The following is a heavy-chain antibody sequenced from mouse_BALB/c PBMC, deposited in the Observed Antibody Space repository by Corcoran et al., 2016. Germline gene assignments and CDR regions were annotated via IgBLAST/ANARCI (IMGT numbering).Heavy chain of an antibody. V-gene: IGHV14-3*02. CDR2: IDPANGNT. D-gene: IGHD2-1*01. Sequence: EDQLQQSGAELVKPGTSVKLSCTASGFNIKDTYMHWVKQRPEQGLEWIGRIDPANGNTKYDPKFQGKATITAETSSNTAYLQLSSLTSEDTAVYYCARENYGNSGFAYWGQGPLVTVSA. J-gene: IGHJ3*01. CDR1: GFNIKDTY. CDR3: ARENYGNSGFAY.